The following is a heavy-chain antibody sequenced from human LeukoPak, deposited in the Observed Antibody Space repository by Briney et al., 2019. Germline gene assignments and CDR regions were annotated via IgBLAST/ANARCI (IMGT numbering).Heavy chain of an antibody. CDR2: INPNSGGT. CDR1: GYTFTGYY. Sequence: ASVKVSCKASGYTFTGYYMHWVRQAPGRGLEWMGWINPNSGGTNYAQKFQGRVTMTRDTSISTAYMELSRLRSDDTAVYYCAFATTPYYYDSHSRGSAFDIWGQGTMVTVSS. CDR3: AFATTPYYYDSHSRGSAFDI. V-gene: IGHV1-2*02. J-gene: IGHJ3*02. D-gene: IGHD3-22*01.